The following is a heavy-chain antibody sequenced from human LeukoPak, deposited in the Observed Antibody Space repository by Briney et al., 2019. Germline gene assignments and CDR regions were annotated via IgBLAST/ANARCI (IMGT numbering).Heavy chain of an antibody. CDR2: INHSGST. J-gene: IGHJ4*02. CDR3: ARGPGDIVVVVAATPFDY. V-gene: IGHV4-34*01. CDR1: GGSFSGYY. Sequence: PSETLSLTCAVYGGSFSGYYWSWIRQPPGKGLEWIGEINHSGSTNYNPSLKSRVTISVDTSKNQLSLKLSSVTAADTAVYYCARGPGDIVVVVAATPFDYWGQGTLVTVSS. D-gene: IGHD2-15*01.